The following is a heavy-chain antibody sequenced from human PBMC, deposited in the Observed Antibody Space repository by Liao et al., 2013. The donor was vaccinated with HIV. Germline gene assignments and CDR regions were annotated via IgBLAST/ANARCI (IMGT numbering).Heavy chain of an antibody. CDR3: ARAKGFPPLGYDF. CDR1: GDSISSYS. D-gene: IGHD3-3*01. V-gene: IGHV4-59*01. J-gene: IGHJ4*02. CDR2: IYYSGST. Sequence: QVQLQESGPGLVKPSETLSLTCTVSGDSISSYSWSWIRQPPGKGLECIVYIYYSGSTNYSPSLKSRVTISVDTSKNQFSLKLSSVTAADTAMYYCARAKGFPPLGYDFWGQGILVTVSS.